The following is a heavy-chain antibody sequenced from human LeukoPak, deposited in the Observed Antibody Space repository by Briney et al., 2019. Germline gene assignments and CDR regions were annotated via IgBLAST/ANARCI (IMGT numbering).Heavy chain of an antibody. V-gene: IGHV1-8*03. Sequence: ASVKVSCNASGYTFTSYAMNWVRQATGQGLEWMGWMNPNSGNTGYAQKFQGRVTITRNTSISTAHMELSSLRSEDTAVYYCARAEIKVVVPAAMETPFDYWGQGTLVTVSS. CDR3: ARAEIKVVVPAAMETPFDY. J-gene: IGHJ4*02. CDR2: MNPNSGNT. D-gene: IGHD2-2*01. CDR1: GYTFTSYA.